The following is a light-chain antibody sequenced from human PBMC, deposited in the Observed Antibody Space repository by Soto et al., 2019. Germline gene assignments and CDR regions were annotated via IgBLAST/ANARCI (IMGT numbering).Light chain of an antibody. CDR2: NDN. Sequence: QPVLTQPPSASGTSGRRVTISCSGSTSNIGSNSVNWYQQLPGTAPKLLIYNDNMRPSGVPDRFSGSKSGTSASLAISGLQSEDEADYYCVSWDDTLNGWVFGGGTKLTVL. CDR1: TSNIGSNS. CDR3: VSWDDTLNGWV. V-gene: IGLV1-44*01. J-gene: IGLJ3*02.